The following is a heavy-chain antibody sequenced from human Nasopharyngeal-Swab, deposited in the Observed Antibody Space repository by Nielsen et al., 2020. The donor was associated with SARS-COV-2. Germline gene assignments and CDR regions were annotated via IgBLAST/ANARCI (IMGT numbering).Heavy chain of an antibody. Sequence: GGSLRLSFPPSGFRFVSYAMTWFRQAPGKGLEWVSAIRVSGITTYYADHVKGRFPISRDNSKNTVYLQMDSLRAEDGAIYYCAKDIAVGYFFDFWGQGTLVTVSS. V-gene: IGHV3-23*01. D-gene: IGHD2-15*01. CDR3: AKDIAVGYFFDF. CDR1: GFRFVSYA. CDR2: IRVSGITT. J-gene: IGHJ4*02.